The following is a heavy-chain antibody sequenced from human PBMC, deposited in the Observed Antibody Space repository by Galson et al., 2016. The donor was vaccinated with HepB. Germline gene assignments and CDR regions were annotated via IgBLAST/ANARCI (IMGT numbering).Heavy chain of an antibody. V-gene: IGHV4-4*02. CDR1: GISIRSNNW. D-gene: IGHD6-6*01. J-gene: IGHJ6*02. CDR3: ARSANGQLVPMDV. CDR2: IHHSGST. Sequence: SETLSLTCAVSGISIRSNNWWSWVRQPPEKGLEWIGGIHHSGSTDYNPSLKSRVTISVDKSKTQFSLRLNSVTAADTAVYYCARSANGQLVPMDVWGQGTTVTVSS.